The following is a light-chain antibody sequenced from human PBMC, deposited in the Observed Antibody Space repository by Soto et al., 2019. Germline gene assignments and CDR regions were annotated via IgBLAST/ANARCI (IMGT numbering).Light chain of an antibody. CDR3: GTWDNSRSAYV. J-gene: IGLJ1*01. CDR1: VSNIGNNF. Sequence: SVLTQSPSVSAAPGQRVTISCSGSVSNIGNNFVSWYQQFPGTAPRLLIFDNNNRPSGIPDRFSGSKSGTSATLGITGLQTGHEADYYCGTWDNSRSAYVFGTGTTVTV. CDR2: DNN. V-gene: IGLV1-51*01.